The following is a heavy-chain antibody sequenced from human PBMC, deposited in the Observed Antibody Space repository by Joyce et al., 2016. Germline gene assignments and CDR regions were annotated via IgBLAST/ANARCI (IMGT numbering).Heavy chain of an antibody. V-gene: IGHV4-30-2*01. Sequence: QLLLQESGPGLVKTSQTLSLTCAVSGDSFTTGGYAWNWIRQPPGKGLEWIEDIYHSGKPHLTPSLQSRVTISLDRSKSQFSLKLSSVTAADTAVYYCARAPRGPGYFDSWGQGTLVTVSS. CDR1: GDSFTTGGYA. CDR2: IYHSGKP. CDR3: ARAPRGPGYFDS. J-gene: IGHJ4*02. D-gene: IGHD3-10*01.